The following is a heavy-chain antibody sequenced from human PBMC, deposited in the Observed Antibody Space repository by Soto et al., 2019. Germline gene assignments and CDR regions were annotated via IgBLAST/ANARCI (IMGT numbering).Heavy chain of an antibody. D-gene: IGHD6-19*01. CDR3: ARDQQNWVLDSGWSMGY. V-gene: IGHV3-33*01. Sequence: GGSLRLSCAASGFTFSSYGMHWVRQAPGKGLEWVAVIWYDGSNKYYADSVKGRFTISRDNSKNTLYLQMNSLRAEDTAVYYCARDQQNWVLDSGWSMGYWGQGTLVTVSS. CDR1: GFTFSSYG. J-gene: IGHJ4*02. CDR2: IWYDGSNK.